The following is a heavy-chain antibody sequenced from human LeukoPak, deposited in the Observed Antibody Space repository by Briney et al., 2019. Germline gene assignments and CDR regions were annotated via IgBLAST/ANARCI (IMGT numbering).Heavy chain of an antibody. Sequence: GGSLRLSCAASGFTFSSYSMNWVRQAPGKGLEWVSSISSSSSYIYHADSVKGRFTISRDNAKNSLYLQMNSLRAEDTAVYYCARAKGRDGYTGYGMDVWGQGTTVTVSS. CDR2: ISSSSSYI. D-gene: IGHD5-24*01. J-gene: IGHJ6*02. V-gene: IGHV3-21*01. CDR1: GFTFSSYS. CDR3: ARAKGRDGYTGYGMDV.